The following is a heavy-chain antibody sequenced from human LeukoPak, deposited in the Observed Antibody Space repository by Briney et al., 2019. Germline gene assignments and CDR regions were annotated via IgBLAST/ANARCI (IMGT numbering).Heavy chain of an antibody. V-gene: IGHV3-9*01. CDR1: GFTFDVYA. J-gene: IGHJ4*02. D-gene: IGHD5-12*01. Sequence: HTGRSLTLSCAPSGFTFDVYAMHWVRDAPRKGLEWVLGTSWNSGSIGYADSVKGRFTISRDNAKISLYLQMNSLRAEDTALYYCAKEGERGYDYCFDYWGQGTLVTVSS. CDR2: TSWNSGSI. CDR3: AKEGERGYDYCFDY.